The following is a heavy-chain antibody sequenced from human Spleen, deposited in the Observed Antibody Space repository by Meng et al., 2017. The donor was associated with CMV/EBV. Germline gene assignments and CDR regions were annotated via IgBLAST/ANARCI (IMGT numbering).Heavy chain of an antibody. Sequence: SETLSLTCAVYGGSFSGYYWSWSRQPPGKGLEWIGEINHSGSTNYNPSLKSRVTISVDTSKNQFSLKLSSVTAADTAVYYFAREGPTTVTTHGKFDPWGQGTLVTVSS. CDR2: INHSGST. D-gene: IGHD4-11*01. CDR3: AREGPTTVTTHGKFDP. CDR1: GGSFSGYY. V-gene: IGHV4-34*01. J-gene: IGHJ5*02.